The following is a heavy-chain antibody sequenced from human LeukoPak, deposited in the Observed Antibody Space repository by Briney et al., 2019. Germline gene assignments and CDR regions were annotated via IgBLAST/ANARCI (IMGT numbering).Heavy chain of an antibody. CDR3: VKITSVTGGDC. CDR1: GFTFSAYA. J-gene: IGHJ4*02. D-gene: IGHD1-1*01. Sequence: GSLRLSFSASGFTFSAYAMYWVRPAPGKGLEYVSGISNNGGSSFYADSVKGRFTISRDNSKNTLYLQMSSLRAEDTAVYYCVKITSVTGGDCWGQGTRLTVSS. CDR2: ISNNGGSS. V-gene: IGHV3-64D*09.